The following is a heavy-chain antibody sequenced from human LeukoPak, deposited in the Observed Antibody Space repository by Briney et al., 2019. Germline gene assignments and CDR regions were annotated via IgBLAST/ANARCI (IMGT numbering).Heavy chain of an antibody. CDR1: GFTLSSYA. Sequence: PGGSLRLSCAASGFTLSSYAMHWVRQAPGKGLEWVAVISYDGSNKYYADSVKGRFTISRDNSKNTLYLQMNSLRAEDTAVYYCASSAIYGDLDYWGQGTLVTVSS. V-gene: IGHV3-30*04. CDR3: ASSAIYGDLDY. CDR2: ISYDGSNK. J-gene: IGHJ4*02. D-gene: IGHD4-17*01.